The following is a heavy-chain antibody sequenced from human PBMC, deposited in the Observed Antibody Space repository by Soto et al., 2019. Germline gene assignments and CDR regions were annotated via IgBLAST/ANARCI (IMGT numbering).Heavy chain of an antibody. CDR3: AQLYGSGSYYLA. V-gene: IGHV3-30-3*01. J-gene: IGHJ4*02. D-gene: IGHD3-10*01. CDR2: ISYDGSNK. Sequence: QVQLVESGGGVVQPGRSLRLSCAASGFTFSSYAMHWVRQAPGKRLEWVAVISYDGSNKYYADSVKGRFTISRDNSKNTLYLQMNSLRAEDTAVYYCAQLYGSGSYYLAWGQGTLVTVSS. CDR1: GFTFSSYA.